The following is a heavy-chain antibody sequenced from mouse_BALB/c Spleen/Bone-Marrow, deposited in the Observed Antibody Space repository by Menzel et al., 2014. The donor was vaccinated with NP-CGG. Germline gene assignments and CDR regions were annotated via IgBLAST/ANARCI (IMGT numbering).Heavy chain of an antibody. CDR1: GYSFTSYW. V-gene: IGHV1S82*01. CDR2: IHPSDSET. D-gene: IGHD1-1*01. Sequence: QVQLQQSGAELVRPGASVKLSCKASGYSFTSYWMNWVKQRPGQGLEWIGMIHPSDSETRLNQKFKDKATMTVDKSSSTGYLELARLTSEDSAIYYCARSYYGSSQPFDYWGQGTTLTVSS. J-gene: IGHJ2*01. CDR3: ARSYYGSSQPFDY.